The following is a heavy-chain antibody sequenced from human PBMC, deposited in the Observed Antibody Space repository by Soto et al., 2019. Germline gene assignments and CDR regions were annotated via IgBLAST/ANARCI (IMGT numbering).Heavy chain of an antibody. D-gene: IGHD6-13*01. CDR3: AKHRKMGAAAGKPYFDY. V-gene: IGHV3-23*01. CDR1: GFTFSSYA. J-gene: IGHJ4*02. CDR2: ISGSGGST. Sequence: EVQLLESGGGLVQPGGSLRLSCAASGFTFSSYAMSWVRQAPGKGLEWVSAISGSGGSTYYADSVKGRFTISRDNSKNTLYQQMNSLRAEDTAVYYCAKHRKMGAAAGKPYFDYWGQGTLVTVSS.